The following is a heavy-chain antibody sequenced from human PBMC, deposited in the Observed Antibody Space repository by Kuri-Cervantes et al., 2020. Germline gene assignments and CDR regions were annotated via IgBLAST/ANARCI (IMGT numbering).Heavy chain of an antibody. CDR2: IWYDGSNK. CDR3: ARVIKTSWFVRGHFDY. Sequence: LSLTCAASGFTFSSYGMHWVRQAPGKGLEWVAVIWYDGSNKYYADSVKGRFTISRDNSKNSLCLQMNSLRAEDTAVYYCARVIKTSWFVRGHFDYWGQGTLVTVSS. D-gene: IGHD3-10*01. CDR1: GFTFSSYG. J-gene: IGHJ4*02. V-gene: IGHV3-33*01.